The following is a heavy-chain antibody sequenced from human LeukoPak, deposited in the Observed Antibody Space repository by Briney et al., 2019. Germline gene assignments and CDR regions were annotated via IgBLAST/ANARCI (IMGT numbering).Heavy chain of an antibody. CDR2: FDPEDGET. CDR1: GYTLTELS. CDR3: ATDTLYSSSLGPFDY. V-gene: IGHV1-24*01. J-gene: IGHJ4*02. D-gene: IGHD6-6*01. Sequence: ASVKVSCKVSGYTLTELSMHWVRQAPGKGLEWMGGFDPEDGETIYAQKFQGRVTMTEDTSTDTAYMELSSLGSEDTAVYYCATDTLYSSSLGPFDYWGQGTLVTVSS.